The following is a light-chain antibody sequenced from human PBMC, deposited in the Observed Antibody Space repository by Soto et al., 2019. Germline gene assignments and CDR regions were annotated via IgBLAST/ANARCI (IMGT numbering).Light chain of an antibody. CDR2: DAS. CDR1: QVFGSS. CDR3: QQYSDWPLT. J-gene: IGKJ1*01. V-gene: IGKV3-15*01. Sequence: EIGMTQFPATLSVSPGERATFSCRASQVFGSSFAWYQQKPGQAPRLLIYDASTRATGIPARFSGSRSGTELSDTISRLHFEVSAGYYCQQYSDWPLTFGQGPNVEIK.